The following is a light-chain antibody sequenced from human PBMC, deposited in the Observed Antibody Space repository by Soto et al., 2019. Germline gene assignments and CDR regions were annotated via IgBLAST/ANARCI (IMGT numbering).Light chain of an antibody. CDR3: TSYTTTATRV. J-gene: IGLJ3*02. CDR1: SSDVGAYNY. Sequence: QSALTQPASVSGSPGQSISISCTGTSSDVGAYNYVSWYQQHPGNAPKLIIYDVSNRPSGISNRFSGSKSGNTASLTISGLQAGDEADYYCTSYTTTATRVFGGGTQLTVL. V-gene: IGLV2-14*01. CDR2: DVS.